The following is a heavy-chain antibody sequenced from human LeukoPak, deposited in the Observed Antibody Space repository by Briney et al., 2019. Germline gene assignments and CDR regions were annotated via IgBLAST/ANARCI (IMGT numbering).Heavy chain of an antibody. J-gene: IGHJ6*03. D-gene: IGHD1-1*01. Sequence: SETLSLTCTVSSGSFRTYYWSWIRQPPGKGLVWIGYIHYSGSTNYSPSLKSRVTISVDTSKNQFSLNLTSVTAADSAVYYCARVSWFPGTSYYYMDVWGKGTTVTVSS. CDR2: IHYSGST. CDR3: ARVSWFPGTSYYYMDV. CDR1: SGSFRTYY. V-gene: IGHV4-59*01.